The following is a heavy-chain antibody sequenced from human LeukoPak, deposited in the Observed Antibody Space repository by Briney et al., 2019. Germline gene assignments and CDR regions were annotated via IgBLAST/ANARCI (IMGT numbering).Heavy chain of an antibody. J-gene: IGHJ4*02. CDR3: ARAYSSGWYYFDY. D-gene: IGHD6-19*01. CDR1: GDSISNFY. Sequence: PSETLSLTCTVSGDSISNFYWGWVRQPPGKGLEWVGSIFYSGTTNYNPSLKSRVTISLDTSKIQFSLRLSSVTAADTVVYYCARAYSSGWYYFDYWGQGTLVTVSS. V-gene: IGHV4-59*01. CDR2: IFYSGTT.